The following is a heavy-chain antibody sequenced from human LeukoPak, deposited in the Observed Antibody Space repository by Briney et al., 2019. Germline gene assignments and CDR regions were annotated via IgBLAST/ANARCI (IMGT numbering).Heavy chain of an antibody. CDR2: IVVGSGNT. J-gene: IGHJ4*02. V-gene: IGHV1-58*01. D-gene: IGHD4-11*01. CDR3: ARESSYSTTTQTTFDY. CDR1: GFTFISSA. Sequence: SVKVSCKTSGFTFISSAVQWVRQARGQRLEWIGWIVVGSGNTNYAQKFQERVTITRDMSTSTAYMELSSLRSEDTAVYYCARESSYSTTTQTTFDYWGQGTLVTVSS.